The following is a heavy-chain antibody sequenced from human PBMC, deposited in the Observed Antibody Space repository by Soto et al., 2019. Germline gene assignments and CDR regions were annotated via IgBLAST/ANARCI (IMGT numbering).Heavy chain of an antibody. CDR1: GFTFGSYW. CDR2: IKWDASEK. J-gene: IGHJ4*01. Sequence: PGGSLRLSCAASGFTFGSYWMSWVRQAPGKGLEWLATIKWDASEKKYVDSVKGRFTMSRDNAKNSLYLQMDSLRAEDTAVYYCARDSGCGSGNSVNHYLDYWGHGTLVTVSS. CDR3: ARDSGCGSGNSVNHYLDY. D-gene: IGHD3-10*01. V-gene: IGHV3-7*01.